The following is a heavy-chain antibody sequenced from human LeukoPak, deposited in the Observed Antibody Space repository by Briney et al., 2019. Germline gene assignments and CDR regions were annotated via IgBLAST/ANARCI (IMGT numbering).Heavy chain of an antibody. J-gene: IGHJ3*02. CDR1: GFTFSSYS. V-gene: IGHV3-21*01. Sequence: GGSLRLSCAASGFTFSSYSMNWVRQAPGKGLEWVSSIISSSSYIYYADSVKGRFTISRDNAKNSLYLQMNSLRAEDTAVYYCAREGYCSSTSCYRDAFDIWGQGTMVTVSS. CDR3: AREGYCSSTSCYRDAFDI. D-gene: IGHD2-2*01. CDR2: IISSSSYI.